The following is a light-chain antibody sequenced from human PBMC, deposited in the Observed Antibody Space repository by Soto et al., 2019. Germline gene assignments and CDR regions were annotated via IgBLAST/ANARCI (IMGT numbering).Light chain of an antibody. CDR1: QGISNY. Sequence: DIQMTQSPSAMAVSVGDRVSITCGASQGISNYLAWFQQKPGKVPKRLIYAASSLQSGVPSRFSGSGSGTKFTLTIASLQPDDFATYYCQQYETFSGTFGPGTKVDIK. V-gene: IGKV1-17*03. J-gene: IGKJ1*01. CDR2: AAS. CDR3: QQYETFSGT.